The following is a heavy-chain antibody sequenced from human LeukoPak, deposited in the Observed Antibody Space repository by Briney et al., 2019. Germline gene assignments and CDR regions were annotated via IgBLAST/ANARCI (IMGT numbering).Heavy chain of an antibody. CDR1: GGSFSGYY. Sequence: PSETLSLTCAVYGGSFSGYYWSWIRQPPGKGLEWIGEINHSGSTNYNPSPKSRVTISVDTSKNQFSLKLSSVTVADTAVYDCARVAIVGATRFDYWGQGTVVTVSA. J-gene: IGHJ4*02. D-gene: IGHD1-26*01. CDR2: INHSGST. V-gene: IGHV4-34*01. CDR3: ARVAIVGATRFDY.